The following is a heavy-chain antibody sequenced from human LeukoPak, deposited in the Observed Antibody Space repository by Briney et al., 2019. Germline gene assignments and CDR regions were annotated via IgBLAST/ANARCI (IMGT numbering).Heavy chain of an antibody. V-gene: IGHV1-18*04. CDR3: ARDDLAAAGAYYYYGMDV. J-gene: IGHJ6*04. CDR2: ISAYNGNT. Sequence: ASVKVSCKASGYTFTSYGISWVRQAPGQGLEWMGWISAYNGNTKYAQKLQGKVTMTTDTSTSTAYMELRSLRSDDTAVYYRARDDLAAAGAYYYYGMDVWGKGTTVTVSS. D-gene: IGHD6-13*01. CDR1: GYTFTSYG.